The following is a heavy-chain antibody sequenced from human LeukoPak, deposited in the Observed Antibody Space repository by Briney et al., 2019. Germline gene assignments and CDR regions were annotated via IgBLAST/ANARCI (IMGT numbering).Heavy chain of an antibody. J-gene: IGHJ6*03. CDR3: ARVFWNYDYYYYYMDV. Sequence: SETLSLTCTVSGGSISSYYWSWIRQPPGKGLEWIGYIYYSGSTNYNPSLKSRVTISVDTSKNQFSLKLSSVTAADTAVYYCARVFWNYDYYYYYMDVWGKGTTVTVSS. D-gene: IGHD1-7*01. CDR1: GGSISSYY. CDR2: IYYSGST. V-gene: IGHV4-59*01.